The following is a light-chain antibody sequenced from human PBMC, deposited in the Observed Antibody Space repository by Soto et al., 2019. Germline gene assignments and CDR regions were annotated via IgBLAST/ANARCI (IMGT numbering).Light chain of an antibody. J-gene: IGKJ4*01. V-gene: IGKV1-13*02. Sequence: AVELTKSPSSLSASVGDRVTITCRASQGISSALAWYQQKPGKAPKLLIYDASSLESGVPSRFSGSGSGTDFTLTISSLQPEDFATYYCQQFNSYPLTLGGGTKVDIK. CDR3: QQFNSYPLT. CDR1: QGISSA. CDR2: DAS.